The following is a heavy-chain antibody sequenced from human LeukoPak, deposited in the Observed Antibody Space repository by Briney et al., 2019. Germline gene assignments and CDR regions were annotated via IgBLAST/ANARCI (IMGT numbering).Heavy chain of an antibody. V-gene: IGHV3-21*04. CDR2: ITTSSTYT. CDR3: AKSHLQFYYDSSGYAFDI. CDR1: GFSFSSYN. D-gene: IGHD3-22*01. Sequence: GGSLRLSCEASGFSFSSYNMDWVRQTPGKGLEWISSITTSSTYTFYADSVKGRFTISRDNARSSLYLQMNSLRAEDTALYYCAKSHLQFYYDSSGYAFDIWGQGTMVTVSS. J-gene: IGHJ3*02.